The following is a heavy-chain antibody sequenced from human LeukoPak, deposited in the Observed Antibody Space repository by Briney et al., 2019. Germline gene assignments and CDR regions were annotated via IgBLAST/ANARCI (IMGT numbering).Heavy chain of an antibody. Sequence: SETLSLTCTVSGGSISSSSYYWGWIRQPPGKGLEWIGSIYYSGSTYYNPSLKSRVTISVDTSKNQFSLKLSSVTAADTAVYYCARPGPSGSYYEADAFDIWGQGTMVTVSS. D-gene: IGHD1-26*01. J-gene: IGHJ3*02. V-gene: IGHV4-39*01. CDR2: IYYSGST. CDR1: GGSISSSSYY. CDR3: ARPGPSGSYYEADAFDI.